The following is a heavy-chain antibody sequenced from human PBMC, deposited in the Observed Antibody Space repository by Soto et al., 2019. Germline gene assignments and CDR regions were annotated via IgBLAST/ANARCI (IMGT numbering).Heavy chain of an antibody. J-gene: IGHJ6*02. D-gene: IGHD1-26*01. CDR1: GIRLISDA. Sequence: EVQLEESGGGLVQPGGSLRLSCAVSGIRLISDAMSWVRQAPGKGLEWVSAISGSGRDTYYADPVKGRLTISRDTSKNTLYLQLNSLRGEDTAVYYCARDRGSALDVWGQGTTVTVSS. CDR2: ISGSGRDT. CDR3: ARDRGSALDV. V-gene: IGHV3-23*04.